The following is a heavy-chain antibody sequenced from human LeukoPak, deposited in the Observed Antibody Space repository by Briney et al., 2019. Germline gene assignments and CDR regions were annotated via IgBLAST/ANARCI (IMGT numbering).Heavy chain of an antibody. Sequence: GGFLRLSCAASGFSFSAYGMHWVRQAPGKGLEWVSVISIDGSNKDYVDSVKGRFTISRDDSKNTLYLQMNSLRAEDTAIYYCARGLLDYGDYYFDFWGQGTLITVS. CDR2: ISIDGSNK. CDR3: ARGLLDYGDYYFDF. CDR1: GFSFSAYG. D-gene: IGHD4-17*01. J-gene: IGHJ4*02. V-gene: IGHV3-33*05.